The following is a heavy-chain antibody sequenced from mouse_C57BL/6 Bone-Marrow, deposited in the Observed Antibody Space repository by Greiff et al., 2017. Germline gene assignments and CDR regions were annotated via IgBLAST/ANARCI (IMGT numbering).Heavy chain of an antibody. J-gene: IGHJ3*01. Sequence: VQLVESGPGLVAPSQSLSITCTVSGFSLTSYAISWVRQPPGKGLEWLGVIWPGGGTNYNSALKSRLSISKDNSKSQVFLKMNSLQTDDTARYYCARNDGSASWFAYWGQGTLVTVSA. D-gene: IGHD1-1*01. CDR2: IWPGGGT. CDR3: ARNDGSASWFAY. CDR1: GFSLTSYA. V-gene: IGHV2-9-1*01.